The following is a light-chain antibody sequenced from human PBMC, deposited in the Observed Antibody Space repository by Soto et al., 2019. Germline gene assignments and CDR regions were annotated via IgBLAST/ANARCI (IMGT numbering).Light chain of an antibody. Sequence: EIVMTQSPVTLSVSPGERVTLSCRASQSVRSHLAWYQQKPGQAPRLLIFGASTRATGIPARFSGSGSGTEFTLTISSLQSEDFVVYYCQQYNNWPRTFGQGTKVDIK. J-gene: IGKJ1*01. CDR3: QQYNNWPRT. CDR2: GAS. V-gene: IGKV3-15*01. CDR1: QSVRSH.